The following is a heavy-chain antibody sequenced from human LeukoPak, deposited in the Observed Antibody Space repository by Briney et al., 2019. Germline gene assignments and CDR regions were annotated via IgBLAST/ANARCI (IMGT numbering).Heavy chain of an antibody. V-gene: IGHV1-69*13. Sequence: AASVKVSCKASGGTFSSYAISWVRQAPGQGLEWMGGIIPIFGTANYAQKFQGRVTITADESTSTAYMELSGLRSEDTAVYYCARDLRNYDSSGEFDPWGQGTLVTVSS. J-gene: IGHJ5*02. CDR3: ARDLRNYDSSGEFDP. CDR2: IIPIFGTA. CDR1: GGTFSSYA. D-gene: IGHD3-22*01.